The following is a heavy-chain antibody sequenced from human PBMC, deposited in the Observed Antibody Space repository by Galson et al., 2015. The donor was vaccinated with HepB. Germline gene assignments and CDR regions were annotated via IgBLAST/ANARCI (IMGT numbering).Heavy chain of an antibody. Sequence: ETLPLTCAVYGGSFSGYYWSWIRQPPGKGLEWIGEINHSGSTNYNPSLKSRVTISVDTSKNQFSLKLSSVTAADTAVYYCARSNLHKRCSGGSCYPAWYYYYGMDVWGQGTTVTVSS. CDR1: GGSFSGYY. CDR3: ARSNLHKRCSGGSCYPAWYYYYGMDV. D-gene: IGHD2-15*01. J-gene: IGHJ6*02. CDR2: INHSGST. V-gene: IGHV4-34*01.